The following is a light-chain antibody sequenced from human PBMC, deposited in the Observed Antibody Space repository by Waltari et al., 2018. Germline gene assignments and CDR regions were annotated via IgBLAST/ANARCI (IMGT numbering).Light chain of an antibody. CDR2: GAS. CDR3: QNHERLPAT. Sequence: EIVLTQSPGTLSLSPGERATLSCRASQRIGRYLAWYQQKPDQAPRLLIYGASSRATGIPDRFSGSGSGTDFSLTISRLEPEDVAVYYCQNHERLPATFGQGTKVEIK. CDR1: QRIGRY. J-gene: IGKJ1*01. V-gene: IGKV3-20*01.